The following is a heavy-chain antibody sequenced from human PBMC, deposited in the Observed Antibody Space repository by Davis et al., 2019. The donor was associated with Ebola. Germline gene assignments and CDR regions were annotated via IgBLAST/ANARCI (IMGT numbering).Heavy chain of an antibody. V-gene: IGHV1-2*02. J-gene: IGHJ3*02. CDR1: GYTFTGYY. CDR2: INPNSGGT. D-gene: IGHD3-10*01. CDR3: ARVTAWFGLDRAFDI. Sequence: ASVKVSCKASGYTFTGYYMHWVRQAPGQGLEWMGWINPNSGGTNYAQKFQGRVTMTRDTSISTAYMELSRLRSEDTAVYYCARVTAWFGLDRAFDIWGQGTMVTVSS.